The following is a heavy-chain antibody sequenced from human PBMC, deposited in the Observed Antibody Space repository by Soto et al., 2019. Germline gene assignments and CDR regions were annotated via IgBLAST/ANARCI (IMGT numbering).Heavy chain of an antibody. Sequence: PGGSLRLSCSTSGFTFSTYAMNWVRQAPGKGLEWVSALSGSGGTTYYADSVRGRFTISRDNSKNTLFLQMSSLRAEDTALYYCAKQRAGYGSGSDTFYFDFCGQRPLVTVSS. D-gene: IGHD3-10*01. V-gene: IGHV3-23*01. CDR3: AKQRAGYGSGSDTFYFDF. J-gene: IGHJ4*02. CDR2: LSGSGGTT. CDR1: GFTFSTYA.